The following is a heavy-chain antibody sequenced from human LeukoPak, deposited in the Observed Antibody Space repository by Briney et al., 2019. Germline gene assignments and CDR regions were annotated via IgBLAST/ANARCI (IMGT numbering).Heavy chain of an antibody. V-gene: IGHV3-7*01. Sequence: GGSLRLSCAASGFTFSSYSMNWVRQAPGKGLEWVANIKQDGSEKYVDSVKGRFTISRDNAKNSLYLQMNSLRAEDTAVYYCARTPPITPDSKAGDYFDYWGQGTLVTVSS. CDR2: IKQDGSEK. D-gene: IGHD3-22*01. J-gene: IGHJ4*02. CDR1: GFTFSSYS. CDR3: ARTPPITPDSKAGDYFDY.